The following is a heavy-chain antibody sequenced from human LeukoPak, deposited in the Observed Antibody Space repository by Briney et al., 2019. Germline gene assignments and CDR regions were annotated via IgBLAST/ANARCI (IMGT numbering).Heavy chain of an antibody. V-gene: IGHV5-51*01. J-gene: IGHJ2*01. D-gene: IGHD5-18*01. CDR2: IYPGDSDT. CDR3: ARLPYSYDWYFDL. CDR1: GYSFTSYW. Sequence: GESLKISCKGSGYSFTSYWIGWVRQMPGKGLEWMGIIYPGDSDTRYSPSFQGQVTISADKSISTAYLQWSSLKASDTAVYYCARLPYSYDWYFDLWGRGTLVTVSS.